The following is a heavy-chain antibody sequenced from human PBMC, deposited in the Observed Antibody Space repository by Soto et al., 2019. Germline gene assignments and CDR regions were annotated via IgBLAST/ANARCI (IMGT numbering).Heavy chain of an antibody. CDR2: IYYSGST. J-gene: IGHJ5*02. CDR1: GGSISSGGYY. D-gene: IGHD6-13*01. Sequence: PSETLSLTCTVSGGSISSGGYYWSWIRQHPGKGLEWIGYIYYSGSTYYNPSLKSRVTISVDTSKNQFSLKLSSVTAADTAVYYCARDVETAAAGFDPWGHGTLVTVSS. V-gene: IGHV4-31*03. CDR3: ARDVETAAAGFDP.